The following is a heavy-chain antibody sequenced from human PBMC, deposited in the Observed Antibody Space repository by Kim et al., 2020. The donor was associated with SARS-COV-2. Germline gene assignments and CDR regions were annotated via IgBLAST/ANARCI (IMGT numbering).Heavy chain of an antibody. J-gene: IGHJ6*02. CDR3: AIDPYNSYAMDV. V-gene: IGHV3-11*05. Sequence: GGSLRLSCSGSGFSFSDFDINWIRQAPGKWLEWVSSVSSSGRYTSYTESVKGRFSISRDNARNSVFLQMDSLTGEDTAVYYCAIDPYNSYAMDVWGQGTT. CDR2: VSSSGRYT. CDR1: GFSFSDFD.